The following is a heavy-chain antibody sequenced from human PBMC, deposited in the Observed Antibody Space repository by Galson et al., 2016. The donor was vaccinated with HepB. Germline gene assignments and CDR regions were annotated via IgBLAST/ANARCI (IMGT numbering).Heavy chain of an antibody. Sequence: SLRLSCAASGFTFSNYYMDWVRQAPGKGLEWVGRIRDKTYRYATEYAASVRDRFTISRDDSQDSLFMEMHRLTNEDTAVYYCVRRRPMTATLEAFDIWGQGTVVTVSS. CDR3: VRRRPMTATLEAFDI. V-gene: IGHV3-72*01. CDR1: GFTFSNYY. J-gene: IGHJ3*02. D-gene: IGHD1-1*01. CDR2: IRDKTYRYAT.